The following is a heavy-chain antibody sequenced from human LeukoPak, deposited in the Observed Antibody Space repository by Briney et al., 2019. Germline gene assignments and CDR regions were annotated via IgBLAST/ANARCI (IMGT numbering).Heavy chain of an antibody. D-gene: IGHD3-3*01. CDR3: AKDFTIFGVVIIPVDY. J-gene: IGHJ4*02. V-gene: IGHV3-30*02. CDR2: IRYDGSNK. CDR1: GFTFSSYA. Sequence: GGSLRLSCAASGFTFSSYAMHWVRQAPGKGLEWVAFIRYDGSNKYYADSVKGRFTISRDNSKNTLYLQMNSLRAEDTAVYYCAKDFTIFGVVIIPVDYWGQGTLVTVSS.